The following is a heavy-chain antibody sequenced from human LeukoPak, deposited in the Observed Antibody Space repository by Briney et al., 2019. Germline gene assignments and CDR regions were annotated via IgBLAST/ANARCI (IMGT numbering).Heavy chain of an antibody. CDR2: IRYDGSNK. V-gene: IGHV3-30*02. CDR3: AKKGTQWFGELLYWFDP. CDR1: GFTFSSYG. Sequence: GGSLRLSCAASGFTFSSYGMHWVRQAPGKGLEWVAFIRYDGSNKYYADSVKGRFTISRDNSKNTLYLQMNSLRAEDTAVYYCAKKGTQWFGELLYWFDPWGQGTLVTVSS. D-gene: IGHD3-10*01. J-gene: IGHJ5*02.